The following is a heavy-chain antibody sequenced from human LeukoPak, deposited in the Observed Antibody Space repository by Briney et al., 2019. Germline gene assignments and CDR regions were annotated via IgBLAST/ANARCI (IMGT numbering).Heavy chain of an antibody. CDR3: ARDGVWFGELFPFDY. D-gene: IGHD3-10*01. CDR1: GFTFSSYS. Sequence: GGSLRLSCAASGFTFSSYSMNWVRQAPGKWLDWVSSISSSSSYIYYADSVKGRFTIARDKAKKSLYLQMNSLRAEDPDVYYCARDGVWFGELFPFDYWGQGTLVTVSS. J-gene: IGHJ4*02. V-gene: IGHV3-21*01. CDR2: ISSSSSYI.